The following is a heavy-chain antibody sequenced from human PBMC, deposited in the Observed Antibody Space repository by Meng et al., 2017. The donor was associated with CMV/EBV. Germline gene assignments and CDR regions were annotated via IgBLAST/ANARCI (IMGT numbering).Heavy chain of an antibody. V-gene: IGHV4-34*01. CDR3: ARGTGRSITIFGVVTHYYYGMDV. J-gene: IGHJ6*02. CDR2: INHSGST. Sequence: SETLSHTCAVYGGSFSGYYWSWIRQPPGKGLEWIGEINHSGSTNYNPSLKSRVTISVDTSKNQFSLKLSSVTAADTAVYYCARGTGRSITIFGVVTHYYYGMDVWGQGTTVTVSS. CDR1: GGSFSGYY. D-gene: IGHD3-3*01.